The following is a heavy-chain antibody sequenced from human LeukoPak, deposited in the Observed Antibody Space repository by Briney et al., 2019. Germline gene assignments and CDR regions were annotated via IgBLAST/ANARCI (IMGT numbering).Heavy chain of an antibody. CDR1: GGSFSGYY. CDR2: INHSGST. CDR3: ASPEWLPDSFDI. V-gene: IGHV4-34*01. J-gene: IGHJ3*02. D-gene: IGHD3-3*01. Sequence: PSETLSLTCAVYGGSFSGYYWSWIRQPPGKGLEWIGEINHSGSTNYNPSLKSRVTISVDTSKNQFSLKLSSVTAADTAVYYCASPEWLPDSFDIWGQGTMVTVSS.